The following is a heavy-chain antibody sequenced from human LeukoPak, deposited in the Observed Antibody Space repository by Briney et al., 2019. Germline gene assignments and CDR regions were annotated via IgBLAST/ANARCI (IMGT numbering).Heavy chain of an antibody. V-gene: IGHV3-7*01. CDR3: AKGLSSGYSGSDY. J-gene: IGHJ4*02. CDR2: IKQDGSEK. D-gene: IGHD3-22*01. Sequence: PGGSLRLSCAASGFTFSSYWMSWVRQAPGKGLEWVAIIKQDGSEKYYVDSVRGRFTISRDNAKNSLYLQMNSLRAEDTAVYYCAKGLSSGYSGSDYWGQGTLVTVSS. CDR1: GFTFSSYW.